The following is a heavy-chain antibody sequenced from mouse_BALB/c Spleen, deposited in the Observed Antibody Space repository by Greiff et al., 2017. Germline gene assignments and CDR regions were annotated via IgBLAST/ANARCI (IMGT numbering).Heavy chain of an antibody. CDR1: GYTFTSYW. V-gene: IGHV1-69*02. CDR2: IYPSDSYT. CDR3: TRPDPYWYFDV. Sequence: QVQLKQPGAELVRPGASVKLSCKASGYTFTSYWINWVKQRPGQGLEWIGNIYPSDSYTNYNQKFKDKATLTVDKSSSTAYMQLSSPTSEDSAVYYCTRPDPYWYFDVWGAGTTVTVSS. J-gene: IGHJ1*01.